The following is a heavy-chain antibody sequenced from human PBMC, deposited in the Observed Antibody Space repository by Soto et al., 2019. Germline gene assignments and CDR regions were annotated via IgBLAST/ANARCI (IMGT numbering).Heavy chain of an antibody. J-gene: IGHJ4*02. CDR2: INPSGGST. CDR1: GYTNSTYY. D-gene: IGHD4-4*01. V-gene: IGHV1-46*01. CDR3: SRYDYNGYYFDY. Sequence: ASVKVSCKDSGYTNSTYYMYWVRHAHGQGYEWMGIINPSGGSTTYAQKFQGRVTMTRDTSTTTVYMELSSLKSEDTAVYYCSRYDYNGYYFDYWGQGTLVTVSS.